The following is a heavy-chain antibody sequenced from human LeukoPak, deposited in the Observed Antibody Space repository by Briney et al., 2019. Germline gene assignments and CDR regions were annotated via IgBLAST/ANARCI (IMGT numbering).Heavy chain of an antibody. CDR2: ISGSGGST. CDR1: GFNFVAYW. Sequence: GGSLRLSCTTSGFNFVAYWMGWVRQAPGKGLEWVSAISGSGGSTYYADSVKGRFTISRDNSKNTLYLQMNSLRAEDTAVYYCARGENGCFDYLGQGTLVIVSS. J-gene: IGHJ4*02. CDR3: ARGENGCFDY. D-gene: IGHD2-8*01. V-gene: IGHV3-23*01.